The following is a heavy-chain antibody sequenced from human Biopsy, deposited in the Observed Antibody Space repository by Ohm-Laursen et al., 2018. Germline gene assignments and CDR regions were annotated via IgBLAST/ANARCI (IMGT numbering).Heavy chain of an antibody. J-gene: IGHJ4*02. CDR3: ARDTGARVRGVLDQ. CDR1: GSSFSINW. V-gene: IGHV3-74*01. CDR2: INIDGSTT. D-gene: IGHD3-10*01. Sequence: GSLSLSCAATGSSFSINWMHWVRHGPGPGLVRVSLINIDGSTTRYADSVKGRFTISRDNAKNSLYLHMNSLRTEDSAFYYCARDTGARVRGVLDQWGQGTQVTVSS.